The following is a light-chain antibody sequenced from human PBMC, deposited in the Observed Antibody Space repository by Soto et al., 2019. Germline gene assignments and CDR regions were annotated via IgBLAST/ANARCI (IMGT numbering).Light chain of an antibody. CDR2: DAS. CDR1: QIISNNY. Sequence: EIVLTQSPGTLSLSPGERATLSCRASQIISNNYLAWYQQKPGRAPRLLIYDASSRATGIPDRFSGSGSGTDFTLTINSLQSEDFAVYYCQQYNNWPPWTFGQGTKVDIK. CDR3: QQYNNWPPWT. V-gene: IGKV3-20*01. J-gene: IGKJ1*01.